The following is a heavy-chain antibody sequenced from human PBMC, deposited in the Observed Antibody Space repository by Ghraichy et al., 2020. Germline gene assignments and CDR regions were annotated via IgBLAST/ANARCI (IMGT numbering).Heavy chain of an antibody. V-gene: IGHV4-39*02. J-gene: IGHJ4*02. CDR3: ATSMYSSNWYYLGY. CDR2: IYNTVST. Sequence: SETLSLTCTVSGASVSSGSGSYYWAWVRQTPGKGLEWIGTIYNTVSTFYSPSLKGRVTISVDTSKNHFSLKLTSVTATDTAVYYCATSMYSSNWYYLGYWCPG. D-gene: IGHD6-13*01. CDR1: GASVSSGSGSYY.